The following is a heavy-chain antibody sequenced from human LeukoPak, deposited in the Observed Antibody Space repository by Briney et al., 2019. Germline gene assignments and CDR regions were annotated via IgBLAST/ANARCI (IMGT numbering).Heavy chain of an antibody. CDR1: GFTFDDYA. J-gene: IGHJ5*02. D-gene: IGHD6-13*01. Sequence: QPGGSLRLSCAASGFTFDDYAMHWVRHAPGKGLEWVSLISGDGGSTYYADSVKGRFTISRDNSKNSLYLQMNSLRTEDTALYYCAKGSSSWYFHLFDPWGQGTLVTVSS. V-gene: IGHV3-43*02. CDR2: ISGDGGST. CDR3: AKGSSSWYFHLFDP.